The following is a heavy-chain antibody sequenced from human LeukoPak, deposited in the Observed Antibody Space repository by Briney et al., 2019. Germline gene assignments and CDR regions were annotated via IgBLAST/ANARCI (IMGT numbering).Heavy chain of an antibody. CDR3: ARVGRYFDWSPVDY. Sequence: SETLSLTCTVSGGSVSSGGYYWTWVRQPPGKGLEWIGYMYYSGSTNYNPSLKSRVTISIDTSKNQFSLKLSSVTAADTAVYYCARVGRYFDWSPVDYWGQGTLVTVSS. J-gene: IGHJ4*02. CDR1: GGSVSSGGYY. D-gene: IGHD3-9*01. CDR2: MYYSGST. V-gene: IGHV4-61*08.